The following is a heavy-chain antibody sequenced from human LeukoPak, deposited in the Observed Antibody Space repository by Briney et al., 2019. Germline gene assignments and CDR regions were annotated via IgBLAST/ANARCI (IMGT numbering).Heavy chain of an antibody. J-gene: IGHJ3*02. Sequence: SETLSLTCTVSGGSISSSSYYWGWIRQPPGKGLEWIGSIYYSGSTYSNPSLQSRVTISVDTSKNQFSLKLNSVTAADTAVYYCARVGSGSYPAFDIWGQGTMVTVSS. CDR2: IYYSGST. D-gene: IGHD1-26*01. CDR1: GGSISSSSYY. V-gene: IGHV4-39*01. CDR3: ARVGSGSYPAFDI.